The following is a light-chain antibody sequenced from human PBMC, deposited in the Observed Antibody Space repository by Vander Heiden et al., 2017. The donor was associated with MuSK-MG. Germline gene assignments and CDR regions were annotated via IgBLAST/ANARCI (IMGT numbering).Light chain of an antibody. CDR1: QSLLHRLNNSKY. J-gene: IGKJ4*01. CDR2: WAS. Sequence: DIVVTQSPESLAVSLGERATINCRSSQSLLHRLNNSKYLAWFQQKPGQPPKLLIYWASTRESGVPDRFSGSGSGTDFTLTISGLQAEDVADYYCQQYYRSPLTFGGGTKVRIK. V-gene: IGKV4-1*01. CDR3: QQYYRSPLT.